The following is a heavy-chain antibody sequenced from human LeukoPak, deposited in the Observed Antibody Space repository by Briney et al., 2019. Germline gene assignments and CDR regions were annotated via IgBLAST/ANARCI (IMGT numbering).Heavy chain of an antibody. V-gene: IGHV3-23*01. CDR1: GFTFSSYA. J-gene: IGHJ6*02. D-gene: IGHD4-17*01. Sequence: PGGSLRLSCAASGFTFSSYAMSWVRQAPGKGLEWVSAISGSGGSTYYADSVKGRFTISRDNSKNTLYLQMNSLRAEDTAVYYCAKALHRKLTTVPYYYYGMDVWGQGTTVTVSS. CDR2: ISGSGGST. CDR3: AKALHRKLTTVPYYYYGMDV.